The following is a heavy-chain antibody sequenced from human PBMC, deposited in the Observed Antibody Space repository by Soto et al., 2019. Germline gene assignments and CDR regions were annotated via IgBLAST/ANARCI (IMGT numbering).Heavy chain of an antibody. CDR3: ARHIRRIAARLFGGMDV. V-gene: IGHV5-51*01. D-gene: IGHD6-6*01. Sequence: GESLKISCKGSGYSFTSYWIGWVRQMPGKGLEWMGIIYPGDSDTRYSPSFQGQVTISADKSISTAYLQWSSLKASDTAMYYCARHIRRIAARLFGGMDVWGQGTTVTVSS. J-gene: IGHJ6*02. CDR1: GYSFTSYW. CDR2: IYPGDSDT.